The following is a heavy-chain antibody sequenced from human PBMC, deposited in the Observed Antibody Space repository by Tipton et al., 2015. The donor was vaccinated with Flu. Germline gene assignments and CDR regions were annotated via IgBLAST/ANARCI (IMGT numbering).Heavy chain of an antibody. D-gene: IGHD2-15*01. J-gene: IGHJ1*01. Sequence: SLRLSCAASGFTFSDYYMSWIRQAPGKGLEWVSYISSSGSTIYCADSVKGRFTISRDNAKNSLYLQMNSLRAEDTAVYYCASLYCSGGSCYEYFQHWGQGTLVTVSS. CDR1: GFTFSDYY. V-gene: IGHV3-11*04. CDR2: ISSSGSTI. CDR3: ASLYCSGGSCYEYFQH.